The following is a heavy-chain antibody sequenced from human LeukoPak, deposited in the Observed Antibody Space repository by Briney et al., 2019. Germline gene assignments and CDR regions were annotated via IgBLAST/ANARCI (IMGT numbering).Heavy chain of an antibody. D-gene: IGHD3-10*01. CDR1: GFSFSSYS. CDR2: ISFSGNYI. CDR3: AKDASDYYGSGPFDY. V-gene: IGHV3-21*01. Sequence: PGGSLRLSCVASGFSFSSYSMNWVRQAPGKGLEWVSSISFSGNYIYYADSVRGRITLSRDNAKNTLYLQMNSLRAEDTAVYYCAKDASDYYGSGPFDYWGQGTLVTVSS. J-gene: IGHJ4*02.